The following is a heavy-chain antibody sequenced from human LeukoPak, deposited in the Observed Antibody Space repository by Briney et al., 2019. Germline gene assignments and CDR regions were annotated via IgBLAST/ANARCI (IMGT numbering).Heavy chain of an antibody. CDR1: GGSFSGYY. V-gene: IGHV4-34*01. CDR3: ARGAGYSSSWYHLTYYFDY. D-gene: IGHD6-13*01. Sequence: PSETLSLTCAVYGGSFSGYYWGWIRQPPGKGLEWIGEINHSGSTNYNPSLKSRVTISVDTSKNQLSLKLSSVTAADTAVYYCARGAGYSSSWYHLTYYFDYWGQGTLVTVSS. CDR2: INHSGST. J-gene: IGHJ4*02.